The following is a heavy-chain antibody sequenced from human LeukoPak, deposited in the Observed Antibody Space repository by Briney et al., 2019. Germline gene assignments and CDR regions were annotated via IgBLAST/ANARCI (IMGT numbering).Heavy chain of an antibody. CDR2: IYYSGNT. CDR1: GGSISSSSYY. CDR3: ARQSTAMGTFDY. J-gene: IGHJ4*02. D-gene: IGHD5-18*01. Sequence: SETLSLTCTVSGGSISSSSYYSGWIRHPPGKGLEWIGSIYYSGNTYYNPSLKSRGTISVDTSKNQFSLKLSSVTAADTAVYYCARQSTAMGTFDYWGQGTLVTVSS. V-gene: IGHV4-39*01.